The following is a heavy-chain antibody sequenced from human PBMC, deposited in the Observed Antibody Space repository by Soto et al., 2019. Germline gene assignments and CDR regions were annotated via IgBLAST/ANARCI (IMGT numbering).Heavy chain of an antibody. Sequence: QVQLQQWGAGLLKPSETLSLTCAVYGGSFSGYYWSWIRQPPGKGLEWIGEINHSGSTNYNPSLKSRVTISVDTSKNQFSLKLSSVTAADTAVYYCARGVAAAGHFHYWGQGTLVTVSS. D-gene: IGHD6-13*01. V-gene: IGHV4-34*01. CDR2: INHSGST. CDR3: ARGVAAAGHFHY. CDR1: GGSFSGYY. J-gene: IGHJ4*02.